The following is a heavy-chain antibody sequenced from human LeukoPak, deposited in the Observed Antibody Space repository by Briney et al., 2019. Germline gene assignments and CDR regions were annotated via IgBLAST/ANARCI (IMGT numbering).Heavy chain of an antibody. CDR3: ASGFVDIVATIYYFYGMDV. J-gene: IGHJ6*02. CDR2: IIPILDIA. D-gene: IGHD5-12*01. CDR1: GGTFRSYA. V-gene: IGHV1-69*04. Sequence: SVKVSCKASGGTFRSYAISWVRQAPGQGLEWMGRIIPILDIANYAQKFQGRVTITADKSSSTAYMELSSLGSEDTAVYFCASGFVDIVATIYYFYGMDVWGQGTTVTVSS.